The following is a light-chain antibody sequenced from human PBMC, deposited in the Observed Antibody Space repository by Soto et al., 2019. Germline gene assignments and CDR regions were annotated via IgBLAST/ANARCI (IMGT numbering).Light chain of an antibody. Sequence: QSALTQSPSVSGAPGQRVSISCTGTSSNIGAGFGVHWYQQLPATAPKLLIYGNNNRPSGVPDRFSGSKSGTSASLAITGLQAEDEADYYCQSYDTSLSGGSVFGTGTKLTVL. CDR3: QSYDTSLSGGSV. V-gene: IGLV1-40*01. CDR1: SSNIGAGFG. CDR2: GNN. J-gene: IGLJ1*01.